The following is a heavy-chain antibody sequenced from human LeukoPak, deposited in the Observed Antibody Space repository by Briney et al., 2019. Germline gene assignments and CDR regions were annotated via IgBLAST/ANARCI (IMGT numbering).Heavy chain of an antibody. CDR3: VTYSSGWNFDY. D-gene: IGHD6-19*01. CDR1: GFTFSSHA. J-gene: IGHJ4*02. Sequence: PGASLRLSCAASGFTFSSHAMHWGRQAPGKGLEWVAVISYDGRNKYYADSVKGRFTISRDNSKNTLYLQMNSLRAEDTAGYYCVTYSSGWNFDYWGQGTLVTVSS. V-gene: IGHV3-30*04. CDR2: ISYDGRNK.